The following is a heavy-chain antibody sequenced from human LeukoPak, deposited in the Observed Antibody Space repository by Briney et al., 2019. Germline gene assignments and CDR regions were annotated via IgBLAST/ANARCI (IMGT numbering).Heavy chain of an antibody. CDR1: GGSISSGGYY. CDR2: IYHSGST. V-gene: IGHV4-30-2*01. Sequence: SETLPLTCTVSGGSISSGGYYWSWIRQPPGKGLEWIGYIYHSGSTYYNPSLKSRVTISVDRSKNQFSLKLSSVTAADTAVYYCARGRKYYYYYMDVWGKGTTVTVSS. J-gene: IGHJ6*03. CDR3: ARGRKYYYYYMDV.